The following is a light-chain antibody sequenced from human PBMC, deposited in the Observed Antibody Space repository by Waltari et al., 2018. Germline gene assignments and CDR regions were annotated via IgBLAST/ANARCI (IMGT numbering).Light chain of an antibody. V-gene: IGLV7-43*01. CDR3: LLFYGGAYV. CDR2: LAN. J-gene: IGLJ1*01. Sequence: QTVVTQEPSLTVSPGGTVTLTCASSPGAVTSGSFPTGFQQRPGKPPRSLIYLANNKHSGTPARFSGSLIGGKAALTLSGVQPEDEAEYYCLLFYGGAYVFGTGTKLTVL. CDR1: PGAVTSGSF.